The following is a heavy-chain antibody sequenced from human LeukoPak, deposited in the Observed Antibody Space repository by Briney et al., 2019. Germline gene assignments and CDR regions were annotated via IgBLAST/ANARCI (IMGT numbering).Heavy chain of an antibody. CDR2: ISWNSGII. CDR1: GFTFSSYA. CDR3: AKGVTLLRGGPDY. V-gene: IGHV3-9*01. J-gene: IGHJ4*02. Sequence: GGSLRLSCAASGFTFSSYAMNWVRQAPGKGLEWVSGISWNSGIIGYADSVRGRFTISRDNARNSLYLQMNSLRADDTALYYCAKGVTLLRGGPDYWGQGTLVTVSS. D-gene: IGHD3-10*01.